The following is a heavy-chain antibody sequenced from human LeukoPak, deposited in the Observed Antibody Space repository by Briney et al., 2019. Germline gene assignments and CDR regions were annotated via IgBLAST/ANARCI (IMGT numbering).Heavy chain of an antibody. CDR2: ISSSSSTI. CDR1: GFTFSDYY. J-gene: IGHJ6*03. CDR3: ATAAAGYYYYYMDV. Sequence: GGSLRLSCAASGFTFSDYYMSWVRQAPGKGLEWVSYISSSSSTIYYADSVKGRFTISRDNAKNSLYLQMNSLRAEDTAVYYCATAAAGYYYYYMDVWGKGTTVTVSS. D-gene: IGHD6-13*01. V-gene: IGHV3-11*04.